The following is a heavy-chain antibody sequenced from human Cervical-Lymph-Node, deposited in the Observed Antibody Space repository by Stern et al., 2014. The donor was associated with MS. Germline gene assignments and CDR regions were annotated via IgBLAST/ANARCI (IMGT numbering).Heavy chain of an antibody. V-gene: IGHV1-69*01. J-gene: IGHJ4*02. CDR3: ARGSVYYDFWSTSYGHLQF. CDR2: IIPILNTA. D-gene: IGHD3-3*01. CDR1: GGTFSNYA. Sequence: VQLVQSGAEVKKPGSSVKVSCKTSGGTFSNYAFNWVRQAPGQGPEWMGGIIPILNTADYAQNFQGRVTITADESTNTTYMELSGLKSDDTAVYFCARGSVYYDFWSTSYGHLQFWGQGTLVTVSS.